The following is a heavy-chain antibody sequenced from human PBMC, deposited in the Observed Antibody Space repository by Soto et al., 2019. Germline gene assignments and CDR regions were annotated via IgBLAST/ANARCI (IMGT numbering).Heavy chain of an antibody. V-gene: IGHV5-51*01. Sequence: PGESLKISCQAFGYNFLTDWIAWVRQMPGGGLGWVGIIYPFDSETTYNPSFQGQVTLSVDKSIRTAYLQWTSLKASDTAIYFCERLLTTGGSRLCSTGVCPNMGGMDVWGQGTTVTV. J-gene: IGHJ6*02. CDR1: GYNFLTDW. D-gene: IGHD2-8*01. CDR3: ERLLTTGGSRLCSTGVCPNMGGMDV. CDR2: IYPFDSET.